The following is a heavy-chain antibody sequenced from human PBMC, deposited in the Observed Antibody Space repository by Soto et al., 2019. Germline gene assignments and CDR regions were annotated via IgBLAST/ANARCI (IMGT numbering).Heavy chain of an antibody. J-gene: IGHJ6*01. CDR3: ASSSWAGTIFYYGMDI. Sequence: QVQLVQSGAEVKQSGASVRVSCKASGHSFTSYAMHWVRQAPGQRLEWMGWINGGNGNTRYSQKFQDRVTITRDTSASTVYMEVSSLRSEDTGVYFCASSSWAGTIFYYGMDIWGQGTTVTVSP. CDR2: INGGNGNT. V-gene: IGHV1-3*01. CDR1: GHSFTSYA. D-gene: IGHD1-7*01.